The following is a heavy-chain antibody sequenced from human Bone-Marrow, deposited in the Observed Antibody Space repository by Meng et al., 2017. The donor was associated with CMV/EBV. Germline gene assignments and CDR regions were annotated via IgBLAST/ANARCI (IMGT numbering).Heavy chain of an antibody. CDR2: IYYSGST. CDR1: GGSISSSSYY. D-gene: IGHD3-3*01. Sequence: SQTLSLTCAVSGGSISSSSYYWGWIRQAPGKGLEWIGSIYYSGSTYYNPSLKSRVTISVDTSKNQFSLKLTSVTAADTAVYYCARVPRSTTFGVVIMAPDYWGQGTLVTVSS. J-gene: IGHJ4*02. CDR3: ARVPRSTTFGVVIMAPDY. V-gene: IGHV4-39*07.